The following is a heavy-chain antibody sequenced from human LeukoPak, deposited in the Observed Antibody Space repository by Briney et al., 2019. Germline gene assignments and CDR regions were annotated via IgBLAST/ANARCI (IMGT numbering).Heavy chain of an antibody. CDR1: GFTFSSYG. CDR2: IWYDGSNT. D-gene: IGHD6-13*01. J-gene: IGHJ1*01. V-gene: IGHV3-33*01. Sequence: PGRSLRLSCAASGFTFSSYGMHWVRQAPGKGLEWVAVIWYDGSNTYYGDSVKGRFTISRDNSRNTPSLQMNSLRVDDTAVYYCARESRWQQPSFQHWGQGTLVTVSS. CDR3: ARESRWQQPSFQH.